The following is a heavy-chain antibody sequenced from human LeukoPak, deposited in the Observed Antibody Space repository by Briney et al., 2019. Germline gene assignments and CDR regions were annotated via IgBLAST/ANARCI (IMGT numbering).Heavy chain of an antibody. CDR1: GGSMESYY. Sequence: TSETLSLTCTVSGGSMESYYWSWLRQPPGEGPEWIGYITYSGGTNYNPSLRSRVTISVDASKNQFSLKMNFATAADTAVYYCAGGAGWWSHWGQGTLVTVPS. CDR2: ITYSGGT. D-gene: IGHD6-19*01. CDR3: AGGAGWWSH. V-gene: IGHV4-59*13. J-gene: IGHJ4*02.